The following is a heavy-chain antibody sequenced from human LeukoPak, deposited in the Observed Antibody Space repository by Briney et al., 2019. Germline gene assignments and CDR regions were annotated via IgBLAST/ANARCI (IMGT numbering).Heavy chain of an antibody. CDR2: IIPIFGTA. Sequence: SVKVSCKASGYTFTSYAMNWVRQAPGQGLEWMGGIIPIFGTANYAQKFQGRVTITTDESTSTAYMELSSLRSEDTAVYYCARVHGVGAVDYWGQGTLVTVSS. CDR1: GYTFTSYA. J-gene: IGHJ4*02. D-gene: IGHD1-26*01. CDR3: ARVHGVGAVDY. V-gene: IGHV1-69*05.